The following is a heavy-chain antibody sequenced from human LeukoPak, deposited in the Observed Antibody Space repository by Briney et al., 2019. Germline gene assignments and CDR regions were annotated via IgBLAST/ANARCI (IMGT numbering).Heavy chain of an antibody. Sequence: SGPTLVNPTQTLTLTCTFSGFSLSTSGMCVSWIRQPPWKALEWLARVDWDDDKYYSASLKTRVTISKDTSKNQVVLTMTNMDPVDTATYYCARMGTTYYYFDYWGQGTLVTVSS. CDR2: VDWDDDK. CDR3: ARMGTTYYYFDY. V-gene: IGHV2-70*11. CDR1: GFSLSTSGMC. J-gene: IGHJ4*02. D-gene: IGHD1-7*01.